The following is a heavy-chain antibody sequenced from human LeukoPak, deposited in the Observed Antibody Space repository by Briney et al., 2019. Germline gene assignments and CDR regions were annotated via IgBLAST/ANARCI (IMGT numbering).Heavy chain of an antibody. Sequence: SETLSLTCTFSAGSIRSYYWSWIRQPAGKGLEWIGRSHTSGSTNYNPSLKSRVTISADTSKDQFSLKLSSVTAADTAVYYCATRTLGNDYWGQGTLVTVSS. CDR2: SHTSGST. D-gene: IGHD7-27*01. J-gene: IGHJ4*02. V-gene: IGHV4-4*07. CDR1: AGSIRSYY. CDR3: ATRTLGNDY.